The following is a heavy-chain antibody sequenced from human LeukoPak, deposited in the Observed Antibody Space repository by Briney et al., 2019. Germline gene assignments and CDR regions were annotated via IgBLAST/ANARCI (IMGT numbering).Heavy chain of an antibody. CDR3: AKSPSLRYYYYYMDV. CDR1: GFTFSNYF. Sequence: GGSLRLSCAASGFTFSNYFMSWVRQAPGKGLEWLANIKQDASEIYYADSVKGRFTISRDNSKNTLYLQMNSLRPEDTAVYYCAKSPSLRYYYYYMDVWGKGTTVTVSS. CDR2: IKQDASEI. D-gene: IGHD2-15*01. V-gene: IGHV3-7*01. J-gene: IGHJ6*03.